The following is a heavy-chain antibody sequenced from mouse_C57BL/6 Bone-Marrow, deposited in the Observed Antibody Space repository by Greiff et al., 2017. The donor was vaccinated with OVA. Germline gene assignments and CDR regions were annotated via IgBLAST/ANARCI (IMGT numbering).Heavy chain of an antibody. J-gene: IGHJ3*01. CDR2: IDPENGDT. Sequence: VQLQQSGAELVRPGASVKLSCTASGFNIKDDYMHWVKQRPEQGLEWIGWIDPENGDTEYASKFQGKATITADTSSNTAYLQLSSLTSEDTAVYYCTTEWYSNYGAWFAYWGQGTLVTVSA. CDR3: TTEWYSNYGAWFAY. D-gene: IGHD2-5*01. CDR1: GFNIKDDY. V-gene: IGHV14-4*01.